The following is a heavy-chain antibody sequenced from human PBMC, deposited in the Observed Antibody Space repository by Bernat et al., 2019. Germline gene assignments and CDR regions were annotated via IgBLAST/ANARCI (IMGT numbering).Heavy chain of an antibody. D-gene: IGHD2-2*03. CDR2: ISGSGGST. J-gene: IGHJ2*01. Sequence: EVQLVESGGGLVQPGGSLRLSCAASGFTFSSYAMSCVRQAPGKGLEWVSAISGSGGSTSYADSVKGRFTISRDNSKNTLNLQMNSLRAEDTAVYYCAKDRRTGVGYYDWYFDLWGRGTLVTVSS. CDR1: GFTFSSYA. CDR3: AKDRRTGVGYYDWYFDL. V-gene: IGHV3-23*04.